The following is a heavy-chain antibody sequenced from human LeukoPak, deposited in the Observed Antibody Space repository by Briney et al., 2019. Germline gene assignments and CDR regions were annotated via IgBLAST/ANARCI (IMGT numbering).Heavy chain of an antibody. Sequence: GGSLRLSCGASGFTSRGYAMARVRQAPGKGLEWVSTISSSGENTYYTDSVKGRFTVSRDNSKNTLYLQMNSLRAEDTAVYFCAKDKTNSIWRFFDYWGQGTLVTVSS. CDR3: AKDKTNSIWRFFDY. J-gene: IGHJ4*02. V-gene: IGHV3-23*01. D-gene: IGHD6-13*01. CDR2: ISSSGENT. CDR1: GFTSRGYA.